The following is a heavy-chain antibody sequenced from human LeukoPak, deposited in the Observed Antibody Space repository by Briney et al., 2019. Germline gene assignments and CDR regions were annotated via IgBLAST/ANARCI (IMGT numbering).Heavy chain of an antibody. CDR3: ARDRWDYDILTGYYRSFDY. Sequence: RASVKVSCKASGYTFTGYYMHWVRQAPGQGLEWMGWINPNSGGTNYAQKFQGRVTMTRDTSISTAYMELSRLRSDDTAVYYCARDRWDYDILTGYYRSFDYWGQGTLVTVSS. J-gene: IGHJ4*02. CDR2: INPNSGGT. CDR1: GYTFTGYY. V-gene: IGHV1-2*02. D-gene: IGHD3-9*01.